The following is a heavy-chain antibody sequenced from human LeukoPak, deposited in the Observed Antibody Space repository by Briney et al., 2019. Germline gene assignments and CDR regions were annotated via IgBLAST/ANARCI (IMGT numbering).Heavy chain of an antibody. J-gene: IGHJ4*02. D-gene: IGHD2-21*02. CDR1: GGSISSGGYS. CDR2: IYHSGST. CDR3: ARGDYYFDY. V-gene: IGHV4-30-2*01. Sequence: SEALSLTCAVSGGSISSGGYSWSWIRQPPGKGLEWIGYIYHSGSTYYNPSLKSRVTISVDRSKNQFSLKLSSVTAADTAVYYCARGDYYFDYWGQGTLVTVSS.